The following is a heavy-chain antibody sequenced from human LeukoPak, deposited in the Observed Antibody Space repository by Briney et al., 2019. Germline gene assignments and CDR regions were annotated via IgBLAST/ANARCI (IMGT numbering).Heavy chain of an antibody. Sequence: GGSLRLSCAASGFTFISYRVNWVRQAPGKGLEWASYISSSSSTIYYADSVKGRFTISRDNAKNSLYLQMNSLRAEDTAVYYCARVSQTPGGRGYFDYWGQGTLVTVSS. CDR1: GFTFISYR. D-gene: IGHD2-15*01. J-gene: IGHJ4*02. CDR2: ISSSSSTI. V-gene: IGHV3-48*01. CDR3: ARVSQTPGGRGYFDY.